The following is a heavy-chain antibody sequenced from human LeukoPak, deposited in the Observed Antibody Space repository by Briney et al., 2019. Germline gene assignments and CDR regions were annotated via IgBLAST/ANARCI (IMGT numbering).Heavy chain of an antibody. CDR3: ARGSHRIEYRRSAAFDP. CDR1: GFTFSSYA. D-gene: IGHD6-6*01. J-gene: IGHJ5*02. CDR2: ISYDGSNK. V-gene: IGHV3-30*04. Sequence: GGSLRLSCAASGFTFSSYAIHWVRQAPGKGLEWVAVISYDGSNKNYADSVKGRFSISRDNSKNTLYLQMNSLRAEDMAVYYCARGSHRIEYRRSAAFDPWGQGTLVTVSS.